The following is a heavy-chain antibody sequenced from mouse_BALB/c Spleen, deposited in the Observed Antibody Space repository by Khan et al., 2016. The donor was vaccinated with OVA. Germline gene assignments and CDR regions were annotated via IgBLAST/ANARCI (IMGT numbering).Heavy chain of an antibody. CDR3: TRLVDY. V-gene: IGHV5-6-5*01. CDR2: INSGGST. J-gene: IGHJ4*01. Sequence: EVELVESGGGLVKPGGSLKLSCAASGFTFSSYAVSWIRQTPEKRLELVASINSGGSTYYPHSVKGRFTISRDDDGNNLLLQMSSMMSEDTTMYYCTRLVDYWGQGTTVTVSS. CDR1: GFTFSSYA.